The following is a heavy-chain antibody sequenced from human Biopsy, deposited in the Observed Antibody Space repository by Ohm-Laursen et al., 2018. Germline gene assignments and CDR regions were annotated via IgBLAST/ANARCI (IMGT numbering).Heavy chain of an antibody. CDR3: AKRMFSFDSRVIFDY. D-gene: IGHD3-22*01. CDR1: GFTFSSYA. V-gene: IGHV3-23*01. J-gene: IGHJ4*02. CDR2: INSSGGST. Sequence: SLRLSCAASGFTFSSYAMSWVRQAPGKGLEWVSVINSSGGSTSYADSVKGRFTISRDNSRNTLYLQMNSLTAEDTALYYCAKRMFSFDSRVIFDYWGQGSLVTVTS.